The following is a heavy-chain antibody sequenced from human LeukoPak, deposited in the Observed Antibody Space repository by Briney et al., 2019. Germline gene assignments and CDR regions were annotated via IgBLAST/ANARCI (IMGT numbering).Heavy chain of an antibody. CDR1: GFTFSNYF. Sequence: PGRSLRLSCAASGFTFSNYFMHRVRQAPGKGLEWVADIASDGSHTFYVESVKGRFTISRDKSKTTLYLQMNSLGPEDTAVYFCARERQDTVIHSGAFDIWGQGTMVTVSS. CDR2: IASDGSHT. V-gene: IGHV3-30-3*01. D-gene: IGHD2-21*02. CDR3: ARERQDTVIHSGAFDI. J-gene: IGHJ3*02.